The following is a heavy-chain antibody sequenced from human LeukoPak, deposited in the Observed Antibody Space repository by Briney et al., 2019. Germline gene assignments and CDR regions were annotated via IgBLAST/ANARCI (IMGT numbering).Heavy chain of an antibody. V-gene: IGHV4-59*08. D-gene: IGHD3-10*01. J-gene: IGHJ6*02. CDR3: ARLMGATLYYYYGMGV. CDR2: IYYSGST. Sequence: SETLSLTCTVSGGSISSYYWSWIRQPPGKGLEWIGYIYYSGSTNYNPSLKSRVTISVDTSKNQFSLKLSSVTAADTAVYYCARLMGATLYYYYGMGVWGQGTTVTVSS. CDR1: GGSISSYY.